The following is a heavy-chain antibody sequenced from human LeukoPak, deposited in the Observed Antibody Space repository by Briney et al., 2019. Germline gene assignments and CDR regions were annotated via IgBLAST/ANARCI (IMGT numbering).Heavy chain of an antibody. J-gene: IGHJ4*02. V-gene: IGHV4-34*01. D-gene: IGHD3-10*01. Sequence: SETLSLTCAVYGGSFSGYYWSWIRQPPGKGLEWIGEINHSGSTNYNPSLKSRVNISVDTSKNQFSLKLSSVTAADTAVYYCARGRRGQHGFVYWGQGTLVTVSS. CDR2: INHSGST. CDR3: ARGRRGQHGFVY. CDR1: GGSFSGYY.